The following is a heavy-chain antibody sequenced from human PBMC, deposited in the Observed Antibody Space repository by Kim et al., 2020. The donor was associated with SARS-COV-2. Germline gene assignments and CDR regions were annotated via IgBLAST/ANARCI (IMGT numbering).Heavy chain of an antibody. J-gene: IGHJ4*02. V-gene: IGHV4-34*01. CDR3: ASGYGSGSYHDY. Sequence: NPSLKSRVTISVDPSKIRFSLKLSSVTAADTAVYYCASGYGSGSYHDYWRQGTLVTVSS. D-gene: IGHD3-10*01.